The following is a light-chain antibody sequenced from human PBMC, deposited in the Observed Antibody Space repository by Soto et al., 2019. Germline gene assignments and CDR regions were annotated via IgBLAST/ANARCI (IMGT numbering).Light chain of an antibody. J-gene: IGLJ1*01. CDR2: EVS. CDR1: SSDVGGSYY. CDR3: SSYSTSHSLV. Sequence: QSALTQPASVSGSPGQSITISCTGTSSDVGGSYYVSWFQHHPGKAPKLMIWEVSNRPSGVSNRFSGSKSDNMAYLTISGLQAEDEADYYCSSYSTSHSLVFGTGTKV. V-gene: IGLV2-14*01.